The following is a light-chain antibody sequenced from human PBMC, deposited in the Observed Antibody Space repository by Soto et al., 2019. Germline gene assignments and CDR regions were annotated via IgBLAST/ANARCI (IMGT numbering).Light chain of an antibody. CDR3: QQRTIWPLT. CDR1: QSVTKY. CDR2: DAS. J-gene: IGKJ4*01. V-gene: IGKV3-11*01. Sequence: EIVLTQSPATLSLSPGERATLSCRASQSVTKYLAWYQQKPGQAPRLLIYDASNRATGIPARFSGSGSGTDFTLTISSLEPEDFVVYYCQQRTIWPLTFGGGTKVEIK.